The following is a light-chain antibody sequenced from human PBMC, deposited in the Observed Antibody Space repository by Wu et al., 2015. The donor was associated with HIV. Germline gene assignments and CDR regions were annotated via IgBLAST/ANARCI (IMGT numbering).Light chain of an antibody. CDR2: DAS. Sequence: DIQMTQSPSSLSASVGDRVTITCRASQSISSYLNWFQQKPGKVPKLLIYDASTLQTGVPSRFSGSGFGTGFTLIISSLQPDDFATYYRQQSVPTWTFGQGTKVEIK. V-gene: IGKV1-39*01. CDR3: QQSVPTWT. J-gene: IGKJ1*01. CDR1: QSISSY.